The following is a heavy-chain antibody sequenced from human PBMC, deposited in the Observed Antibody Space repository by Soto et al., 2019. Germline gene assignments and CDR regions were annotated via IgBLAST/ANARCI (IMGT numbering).Heavy chain of an antibody. D-gene: IGHD5-12*01. CDR1: AGSISSYY. CDR3: AKGPRGDGYTPYYSYGLDV. CDR2: NYYSGST. Sequence: PSETLSPTCTVSAGSISSYYWTWIRPPPGKLLEWIGYNYYSGSTNYNPSLNTRVTIPLDTSKNQFSLKLTSVTAADTAVYYCAKGPRGDGYTPYYSYGLDVWGQGTTVTVSS. V-gene: IGHV4-59*01. J-gene: IGHJ6*02.